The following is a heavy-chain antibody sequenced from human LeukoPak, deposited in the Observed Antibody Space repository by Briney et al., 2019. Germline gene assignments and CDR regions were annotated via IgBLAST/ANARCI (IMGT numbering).Heavy chain of an antibody. CDR2: INQDGSEK. Sequence: GGSLRLSCAASGFTFSSYSMSWVRQAPGKGLDWVANINQDGSEKYYVDSVKGRFTISRDNAKNSLYLQMNSLRAEDAAVYYCARDRVWTVLYWGQGTLVTVSS. CDR1: GFTFSSYS. CDR3: ARDRVWTVLY. J-gene: IGHJ4*02. D-gene: IGHD6-13*01. V-gene: IGHV3-7*01.